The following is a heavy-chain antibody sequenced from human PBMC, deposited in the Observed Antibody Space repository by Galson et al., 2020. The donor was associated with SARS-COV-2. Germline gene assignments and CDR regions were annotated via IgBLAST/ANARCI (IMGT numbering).Heavy chain of an antibody. V-gene: IGHV1-69*13. D-gene: IGHD3-22*01. J-gene: IGHJ1*01. CDR1: GGTFSSYA. Sequence: SVKVSCKASGGTFSSYAISWLRQAPGQGLEWMGGIIPIFGTANYAQKFQGRVTITADESTSTAYMELSSLRSEDTAVYYCARGTDYYDSSGYYHPNDFQHWGQGTLVTVSS. CDR3: ARGTDYYDSSGYYHPNDFQH. CDR2: IIPIFGTA.